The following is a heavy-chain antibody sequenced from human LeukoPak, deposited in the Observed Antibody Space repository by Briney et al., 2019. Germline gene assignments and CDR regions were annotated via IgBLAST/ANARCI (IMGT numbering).Heavy chain of an antibody. J-gene: IGHJ4*02. CDR3: AKDQGVAVAGTWADY. Sequence: GGSLRLSCAASGFTFSSYGMYWVRQAPGKGLEWVAFIRYDGSSKYYADSVKGRFTISRDNSKNTLYLQMNSLRAEDTAAYYCAKDQGVAVAGTWADYWGQGTLVIVSS. CDR1: GFTFSSYG. CDR2: IRYDGSSK. V-gene: IGHV3-30*02. D-gene: IGHD6-19*01.